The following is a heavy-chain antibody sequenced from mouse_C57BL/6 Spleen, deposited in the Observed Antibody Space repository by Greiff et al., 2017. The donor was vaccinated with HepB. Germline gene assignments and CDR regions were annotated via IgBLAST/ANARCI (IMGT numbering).Heavy chain of an antibody. CDR2: ISDGGSYT. D-gene: IGHD4-1*01. CDR1: GFTFSSYA. J-gene: IGHJ1*03. V-gene: IGHV5-4*01. Sequence: EVQWVESGGGLVKPGGSLKLSCAASGFTFSSYAMSWVRQTPEKRLEWVATISDGGSYTYYPDNVKGRFTISRDNAKNNLYLQMSHLKSEDTAMYYCAREGTGTSWYFDVWGTGTTVTVSS. CDR3: AREGTGTSWYFDV.